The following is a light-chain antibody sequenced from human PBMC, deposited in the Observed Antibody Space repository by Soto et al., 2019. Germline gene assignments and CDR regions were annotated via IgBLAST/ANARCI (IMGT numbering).Light chain of an antibody. CDR2: TAS. CDR3: QQSYSTPRT. V-gene: IGKV1-39*01. Sequence: DIQMTQSPSSLSATVGDRVTITCRASQSISSYLNWYQQKPGNAPKLLIYTASRMQSEVPSRFNGSGSGTDFTLTIISLLPEDFATCYCQQSYSTPRTFGKGTKVDIK. J-gene: IGKJ1*01. CDR1: QSISSY.